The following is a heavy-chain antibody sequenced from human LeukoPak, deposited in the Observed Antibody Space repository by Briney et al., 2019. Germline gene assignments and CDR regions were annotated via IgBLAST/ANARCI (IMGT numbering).Heavy chain of an antibody. CDR2: IIPIFGTA. Sequence: SVKVSCKASGGTFSSYAFSWVRQAPGQGLEWMGGIIPIFGTANYAQKFQGRVTITADESTSTAYMELSSLRSEDTAVYYCARETDLIVGATYSWFDPWGQGTLVTVSS. V-gene: IGHV1-69*01. D-gene: IGHD1-26*01. J-gene: IGHJ5*02. CDR1: GGTFSSYA. CDR3: ARETDLIVGATYSWFDP.